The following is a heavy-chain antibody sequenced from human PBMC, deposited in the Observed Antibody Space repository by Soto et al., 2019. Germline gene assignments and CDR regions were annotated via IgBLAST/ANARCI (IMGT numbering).Heavy chain of an antibody. J-gene: IGHJ5*02. V-gene: IGHV1-18*04. CDR1: GYSFTSFG. CDR2: VNTYNGDT. Sequence: QVQLVQSGGEVKKPGASVKVSCKTSGYSFTSFGVSWVRQAPGQGLEWMGWVNTYNGDTNYAQKFQGRVSITTESSTSTSHMELRSLRSDDTAVYYCARSPIRFWGWFRFDPWGQGTLVTVSS. D-gene: IGHD3-3*01. CDR3: ARSPIRFWGWFRFDP.